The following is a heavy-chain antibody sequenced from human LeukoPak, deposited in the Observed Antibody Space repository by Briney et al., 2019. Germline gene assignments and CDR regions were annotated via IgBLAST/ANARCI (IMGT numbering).Heavy chain of an antibody. V-gene: IGHV4-34*01. J-gene: IGHJ3*02. CDR1: GGSSSGYY. Sequence: SETLSLTCAVYGGSSSGYYWSWIRQPPGKGLEWIGEINHSGSTNYNPSLKSRVTISVDTSKNQFSLKLSSVTAADTAVYYCARGELRYFDWFYDAFDIWGQGTMVTVSS. CDR2: INHSGST. CDR3: ARGELRYFDWFYDAFDI. D-gene: IGHD3-9*01.